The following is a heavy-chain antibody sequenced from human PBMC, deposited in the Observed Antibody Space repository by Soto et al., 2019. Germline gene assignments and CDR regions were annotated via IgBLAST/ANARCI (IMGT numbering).Heavy chain of an antibody. Sequence: SETLSLTCTVSGGSISSGTYYWTWIRQHPGKGLEWIGYINYSGNTYYIPSLKSRLTMSVDTSRNQFSLKLTSVTAADTAVYYCVRVFLGGSGDAFDIWGQGTMVTVSS. D-gene: IGHD3-16*01. V-gene: IGHV4-31*03. CDR3: VRVFLGGSGDAFDI. CDR1: GGSISSGTYY. CDR2: INYSGNT. J-gene: IGHJ3*02.